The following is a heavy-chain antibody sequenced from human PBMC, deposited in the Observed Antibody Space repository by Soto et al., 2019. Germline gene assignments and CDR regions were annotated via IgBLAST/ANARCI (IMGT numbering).Heavy chain of an antibody. CDR2: IYYSGST. CDR1: GGSISSGGYY. CDR3: ARTASQWLLPNWFDP. J-gene: IGHJ5*02. V-gene: IGHV4-31*03. Sequence: SETLSLTCTVSGGSISSGGYYWSWIRQHPGKGLEWIGYIYYSGSTYYNPSLKSRVTISVDTSKNQFSLKLSSVTAADTAVHYCARTASQWLLPNWFDPWGQGTLVTAS. D-gene: IGHD3-22*01.